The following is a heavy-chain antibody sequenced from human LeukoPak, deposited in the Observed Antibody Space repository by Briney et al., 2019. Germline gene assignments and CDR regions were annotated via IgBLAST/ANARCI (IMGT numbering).Heavy chain of an antibody. CDR2: ISGSGSDT. V-gene: IGHV3-11*06. CDR1: GFIFSDYY. Sequence: GGPLRLSCAASGFIFSDYYMTWIRQAPGKGLEWLSYISGSGSDTNYADSVKGRFTTSRDNAKNSLYLQMNSLRAEDTAVYYCARVGSIAAAGTPDYWGQGTLVNVSS. D-gene: IGHD6-13*01. CDR3: ARVGSIAAAGTPDY. J-gene: IGHJ4*02.